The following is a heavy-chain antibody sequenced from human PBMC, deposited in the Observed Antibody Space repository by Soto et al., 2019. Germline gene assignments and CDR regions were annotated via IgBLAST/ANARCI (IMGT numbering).Heavy chain of an antibody. CDR2: IYRDDDK. Sequence: QITLKESGPSLVRPTQTLTLTCTFSGFSLTTSGVGVGWIRQPPGKALEWLALIYRDDDKSYSPSLKSRLTITKDTSKNQVVLTMTNMDPVDTATYYCARSAIQLWLENGPRFDNWGQGTLVTVSS. CDR3: ARSAIQLWLENGPRFDN. D-gene: IGHD5-18*01. J-gene: IGHJ4*02. V-gene: IGHV2-5*02. CDR1: GFSLTTSGVG.